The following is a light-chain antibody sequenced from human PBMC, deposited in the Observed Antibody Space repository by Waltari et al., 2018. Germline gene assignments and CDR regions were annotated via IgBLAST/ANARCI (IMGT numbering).Light chain of an antibody. CDR2: WAS. Sequence: DIVMTQSPDSLAVSLGERATINCKSSQSVLYSSNNQNSLGWYQQKPGQPPKLLIYWASTRESGVPDRFSGSGSGTDFTLTISSLQAEDVAVYCCQQYYSTPWTFGQGTKVEIK. CDR1: QSVLYSSNNQNS. V-gene: IGKV4-1*01. CDR3: QQYYSTPWT. J-gene: IGKJ1*01.